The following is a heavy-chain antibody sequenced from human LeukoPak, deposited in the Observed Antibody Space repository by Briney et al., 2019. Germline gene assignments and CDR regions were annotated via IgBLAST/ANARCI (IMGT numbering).Heavy chain of an antibody. D-gene: IGHD3-10*01. Sequence: GGSLRLSCAASGFTFSSYWMSWVRQAPGKGLEWVANIKQDGSEKYYVDSVKGRFTISRDNAKNSLCLQMNSLRAEDTAVYYCARAQYYYGSGSYFYWGQGTLVTVSS. V-gene: IGHV3-7*01. CDR2: IKQDGSEK. CDR1: GFTFSSYW. CDR3: ARAQYYYGSGSYFY. J-gene: IGHJ4*02.